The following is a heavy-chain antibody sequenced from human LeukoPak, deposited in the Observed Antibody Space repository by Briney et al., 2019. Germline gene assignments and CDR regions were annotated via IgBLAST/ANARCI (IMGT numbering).Heavy chain of an antibody. J-gene: IGHJ1*01. Sequence: SVKVSCKASGGTFSSYAISWVRQAPGQGLEWMGGIIPIFGTANYAQKFQGRVTITADESTSTAYMGLSSLRSEDTAVYYCARVGGSGGLEYFQHWGQGTLVTVSS. CDR2: IIPIFGTA. CDR3: ARVGGSGGLEYFQH. CDR1: GGTFSSYA. D-gene: IGHD2-15*01. V-gene: IGHV1-69*01.